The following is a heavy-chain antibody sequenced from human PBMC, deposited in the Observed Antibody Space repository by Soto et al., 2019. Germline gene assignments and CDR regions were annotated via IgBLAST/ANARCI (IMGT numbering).Heavy chain of an antibody. CDR1: GGTFSSYA. CDR2: IIPIFGTA. CDR3: ARGQGDFWSGYPNWFDS. D-gene: IGHD3-3*01. J-gene: IGHJ5*01. Sequence: SVKVSCKASGGTFSSYAISWVRQAPGQGLEWMGGIIPIFGTANYAQKFQGRVTITADKSTSTAYMELSSLRSEDTAVYYCARGQGDFWSGYPNWFDSWGQGTLVTVSS. V-gene: IGHV1-69*06.